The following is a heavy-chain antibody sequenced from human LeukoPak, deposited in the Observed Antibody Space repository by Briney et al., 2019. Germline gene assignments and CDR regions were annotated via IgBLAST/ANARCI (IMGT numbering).Heavy chain of an antibody. CDR1: GGSFSGYY. J-gene: IGHJ3*02. Sequence: KASETLSLTCAVDGGSFSGYYWSWIRQPPGKGLEWIGEINHSGTTDYNPSLMSRVTISVDTSNNQFSLKLTSVTAADTAVYYCARFSYIYPHDAFDIWGQGTMVTVSS. CDR2: INHSGTT. CDR3: ARFSYIYPHDAFDI. V-gene: IGHV4-34*01. D-gene: IGHD3-10*01.